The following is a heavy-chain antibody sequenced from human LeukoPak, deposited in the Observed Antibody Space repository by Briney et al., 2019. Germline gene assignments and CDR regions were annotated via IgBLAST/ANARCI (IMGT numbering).Heavy chain of an antibody. CDR2: IYDSGST. CDR3: ARHYGP. V-gene: IGHV4-39*01. D-gene: IGHD3-10*01. J-gene: IGHJ5*02. Sequence: GSLRLSRAASGLTVSSNYMSWIRQPPGKGLEWIGSIYDSGSTYYNPSLKSRVTISVDTSKNQFSLKLNSVTAADTAVYYCARHYGPWGQGTLVTVSS. CDR1: GLTVSSNY.